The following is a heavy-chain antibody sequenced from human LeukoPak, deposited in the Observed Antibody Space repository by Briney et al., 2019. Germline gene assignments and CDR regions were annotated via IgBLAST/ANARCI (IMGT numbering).Heavy chain of an antibody. J-gene: IGHJ4*02. D-gene: IGHD3-16*02. CDR3: AKEANDYVWGSYRSYYFDY. Sequence: GRSLRLSCAASGFTFSSYGMHWVRQAPGKGLEWVAVISYVGSNKYYADSVKGRFTIPRDNSKNTLYLQMNSLRAEDTAVYYCAKEANDYVWGSYRSYYFDYWGQGTLVTVSS. CDR1: GFTFSSYG. CDR2: ISYVGSNK. V-gene: IGHV3-30*18.